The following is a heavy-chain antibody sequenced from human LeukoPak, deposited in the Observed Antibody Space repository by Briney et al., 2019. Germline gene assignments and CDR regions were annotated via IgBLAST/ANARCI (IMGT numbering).Heavy chain of an antibody. CDR2: ISGSSTNT. CDR1: GFTFSDYY. Sequence: PGGSLRLSCAASGFTFSDYYMSWIRQAPGKGLEWVSYISGSSTNTNYADSVKGRFTISRDNAKNSLYLQMNSLRAEDTAVYYCTTLSGLHFDSWGQGARVT. J-gene: IGHJ4*02. V-gene: IGHV3-11*03. D-gene: IGHD1-26*01. CDR3: TTLSGLHFDS.